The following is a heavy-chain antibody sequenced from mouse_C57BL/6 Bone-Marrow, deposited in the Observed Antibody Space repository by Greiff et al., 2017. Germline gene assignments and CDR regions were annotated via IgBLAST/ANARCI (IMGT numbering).Heavy chain of an antibody. V-gene: IGHV3-8*01. CDR3: ARRGWLLPLDFDV. CDR1: GYSITSAY. D-gene: IGHD2-3*01. CDR2: ISYSGST. J-gene: IGHJ1*03. Sequence: VQLQQSGPGLAKPSQTLSLTCSVTGYSITSAYWNWIRKFPGNKLEYMGYISYSGSTYYNPSLKSRISITRDTSKNQYYLQLNSVTTEDTATYXCARRGWLLPLDFDVWGTGTTVTVSS.